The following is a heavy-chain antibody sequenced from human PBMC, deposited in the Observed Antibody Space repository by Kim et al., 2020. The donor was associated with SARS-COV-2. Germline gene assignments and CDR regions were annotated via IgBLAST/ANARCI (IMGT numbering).Heavy chain of an antibody. J-gene: IGHJ4*02. Sequence: GGSLRLSCAASGFTFSSYGMHWVRQAPGKGLEWVAVIWYDGSNKYYADSVKGRFTISRDNSKNTLYLQMNSLRAEDTAVYYCARDQTYYYDSSGSTFDYWGQGTLVTVSS. V-gene: IGHV3-33*01. CDR3: ARDQTYYYDSSGSTFDY. CDR2: IWYDGSNK. D-gene: IGHD3-22*01. CDR1: GFTFSSYG.